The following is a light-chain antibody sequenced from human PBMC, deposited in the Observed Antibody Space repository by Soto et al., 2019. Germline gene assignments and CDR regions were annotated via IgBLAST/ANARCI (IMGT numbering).Light chain of an antibody. CDR3: QQRSNWLGT. J-gene: IGKJ1*01. CDR1: QTISSW. CDR2: KAS. Sequence: DIQMTQSPSTLSGSVGDRVTITCRASQTISSWLAWYQQKPGKAPKLLIYKASTLKSGVPSRFSGGGSGTDFTLTISSLEPEDFAVYYCQQRSNWLGTFGQGTKVDIK. V-gene: IGKV1-5*03.